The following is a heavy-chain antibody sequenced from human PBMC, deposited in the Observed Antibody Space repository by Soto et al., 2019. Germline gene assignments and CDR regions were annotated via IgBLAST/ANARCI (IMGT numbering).Heavy chain of an antibody. CDR1: GFTFSSYS. D-gene: IGHD6-19*01. J-gene: IGHJ6*02. CDR3: ARDQKPSGHYYYYGMDV. Sequence: EVQLVESGGGLVKPGGSLRLSCAASGFTFSSYSMNWVRQAPGKGLEWVSSIRSSSSYIYYADSVKGRFTISRDNAKNSLYLQMNRLRAEDTAVYYGARDQKPSGHYYYYGMDVWGQGTTVTVSS. V-gene: IGHV3-21*01. CDR2: IRSSSSYI.